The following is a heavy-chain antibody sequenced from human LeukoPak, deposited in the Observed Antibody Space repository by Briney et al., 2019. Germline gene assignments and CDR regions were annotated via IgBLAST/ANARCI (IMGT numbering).Heavy chain of an antibody. CDR2: INHSGST. V-gene: IGHV4-30-2*01. CDR3: ARSYGDSTSFDY. Sequence: SETLSLTCAVSGGSISSGGYSWSWIRQPPGKGLEWIGYINHSGSTYYNPSLKSRVTISVDRSKNQFSLKLSSVTAADTAVYYCARSYGDSTSFDYWGQGTLVTVSS. J-gene: IGHJ4*02. CDR1: GGSISSGGYS. D-gene: IGHD4-17*01.